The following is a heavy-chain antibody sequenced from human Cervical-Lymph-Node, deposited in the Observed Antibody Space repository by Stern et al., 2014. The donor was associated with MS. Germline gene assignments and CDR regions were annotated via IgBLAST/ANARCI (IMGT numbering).Heavy chain of an antibody. Sequence: VQLVQSGAEVKKPGSSLKVSCAASGGSFSDYALSWVRQAPGTGLEWMGGRLPIFGIANYAQPFQGRGTNITDKSTRKALLEISSLRSEDTAVYYGARTYYYGTVTYSYHYYGMDVWGQGTTVTVSS. CDR2: RLPIFGIA. J-gene: IGHJ6*02. V-gene: IGHV1-69*17. D-gene: IGHD3-10*01. CDR1: GGSFSDYA. CDR3: ARTYYYGTVTYSYHYYGMDV.